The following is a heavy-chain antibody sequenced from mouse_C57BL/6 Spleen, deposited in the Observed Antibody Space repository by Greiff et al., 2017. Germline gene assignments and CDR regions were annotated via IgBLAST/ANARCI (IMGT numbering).Heavy chain of an antibody. J-gene: IGHJ2*01. CDR1: GYSITSGYY. Sequence: EVKLVESGPGLVKPSQSLSLTCSVTGYSITSGYYWNWIRQFPGNKLEWMGYISYDGSNNYNPSLKNRISITRDTSKNQFFLKLNSVTTEDTATYYCARGDYYSNYGHYWGQGTTLTVSS. CDR2: ISYDGSN. V-gene: IGHV3-6*01. D-gene: IGHD2-5*01. CDR3: ARGDYYSNYGHY.